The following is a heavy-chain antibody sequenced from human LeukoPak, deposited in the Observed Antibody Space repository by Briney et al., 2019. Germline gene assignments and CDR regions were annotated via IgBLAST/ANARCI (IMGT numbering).Heavy chain of an antibody. Sequence: SETLSLTCTVSGGSISSYYWSWIRQPPGKGLEWIGYIYYSGSTNYNPPLKSRVTISVDTSKNQFSLKLSSVTATDTALYFCARIHCDGGGCFFFDYWGQGTLVTVSS. CDR1: GGSISSYY. CDR2: IYYSGST. D-gene: IGHD2-21*01. CDR3: ARIHCDGGGCFFFDY. J-gene: IGHJ4*02. V-gene: IGHV4-59*12.